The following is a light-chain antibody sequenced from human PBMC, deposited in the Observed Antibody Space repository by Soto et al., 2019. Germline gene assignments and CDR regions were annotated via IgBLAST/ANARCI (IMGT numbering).Light chain of an antibody. CDR3: QQSYSTPRALT. V-gene: IGKV1-39*01. J-gene: IGKJ4*01. Sequence: DIQMTQSPSSLSASVGDRVTITCRASQSISSYLNWYQQKPGKAPKLLISAASSLQSGVPSRFSGSGSGTDFALTISSLQPEDFATYYCQQSYSTPRALTFGGGTKVEIK. CDR2: AAS. CDR1: QSISSY.